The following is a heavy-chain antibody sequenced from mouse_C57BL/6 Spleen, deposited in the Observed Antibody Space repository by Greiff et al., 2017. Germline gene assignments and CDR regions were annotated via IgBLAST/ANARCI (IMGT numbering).Heavy chain of an antibody. D-gene: IGHD4-1*01. CDR2: INPSTGGT. J-gene: IGHJ4*01. V-gene: IGHV1-42*01. CDR1: GYSFTGYY. CDR3: ARGLGRGAMDY. Sequence: EVQLQESGPELVKPGASVKISCKASGYSFTGYYMNWVKQSPEKSLEWIGEINPSTGGTTYNQKFKAKATLTVDKSSSTAYMQLKSLTSEDSAVYYCARGLGRGAMDYWGQGTSDTVSS.